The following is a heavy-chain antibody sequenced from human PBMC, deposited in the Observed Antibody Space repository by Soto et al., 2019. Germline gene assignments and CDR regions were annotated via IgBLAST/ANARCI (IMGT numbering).Heavy chain of an antibody. J-gene: IGHJ4*02. CDR3: ARGIYSTSSFFDS. CDR1: GDSISTADYY. CDR2: IYYSGNT. V-gene: IGHV4-30-4*01. Sequence: SETVSLTCTVSGDSISTADYYWNWIRHPPGNGLEWMGYIYYSGNTYYIPSLKSRVTISGDPSKIQVSLKLTSVTAADTAVYYCARGIYSTSSFFDSSGQGTLVTVSS. D-gene: IGHD6-6*01.